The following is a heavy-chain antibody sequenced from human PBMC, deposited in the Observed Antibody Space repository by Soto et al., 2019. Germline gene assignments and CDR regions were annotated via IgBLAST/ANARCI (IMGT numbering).Heavy chain of an antibody. CDR3: ARRGTLDYYYGMDV. J-gene: IGHJ6*02. V-gene: IGHV3-30-3*01. CDR1: GFTFSSYA. CDR2: ISYDGSNK. Sequence: QVQLVESGGGVVQPGRSLRLSCAASGFTFSSYAMHWVRQAPGKGLEWVAVISYDGSNKYYADSVKGRFTISRDNSKNTLYLQMNSLRAEDTAVYYCARRGTLDYYYGMDVWGQGTTVTVSS. D-gene: IGHD1-1*01.